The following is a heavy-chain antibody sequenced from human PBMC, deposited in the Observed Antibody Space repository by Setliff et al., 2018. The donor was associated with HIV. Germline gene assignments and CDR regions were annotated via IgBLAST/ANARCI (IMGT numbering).Heavy chain of an antibody. CDR3: ARGAYIKMNYCFDY. V-gene: IGHV4-59*01. CDR2: ISYTGST. D-gene: IGHD3-16*01. J-gene: IGHJ4*02. CDR1: GVSIENNF. Sequence: LSLTCTVSGVSIENNFWSWFRQPPGKGLEWIGYISYTGSTNYDPSLKSRLTIVADTSKSQFSLKLTSVTAADTAVYYCARGAYIKMNYCFDYWGRGTLVTVTS.